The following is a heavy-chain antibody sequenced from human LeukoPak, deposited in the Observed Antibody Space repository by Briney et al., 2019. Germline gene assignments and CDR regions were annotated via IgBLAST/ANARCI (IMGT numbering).Heavy chain of an antibody. V-gene: IGHV4-59*01. Sequence: PSETLSLTCTVSGGSISSYYWSWIRRPPGKGLEWIGYIYYSGSTNYNPSLKSRVTISVDTSKNQFSLKLSSVTAADTAVYYCARDGQYDFWSGYWWFDPWGQGTLVTVSS. J-gene: IGHJ5*02. D-gene: IGHD3-3*01. CDR2: IYYSGST. CDR3: ARDGQYDFWSGYWWFDP. CDR1: GGSISSYY.